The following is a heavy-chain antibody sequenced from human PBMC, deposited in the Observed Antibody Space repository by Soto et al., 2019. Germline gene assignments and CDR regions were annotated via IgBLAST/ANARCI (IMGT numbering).Heavy chain of an antibody. D-gene: IGHD1-1*01. V-gene: IGHV3-23*01. CDR3: AKSVWNDVLGYLDV. Sequence: GGSLRLSCEASGFTFTNYAMSWVRQAPGKGLECVSSISGSGGSRKYADSVQGRFSISKDSSKNTVYLQMDSLRAEDTATYYCAKSVWNDVLGYLDVWGKGSTVTVSS. CDR1: GFTFTNYA. CDR2: ISGSGGSR. J-gene: IGHJ6*03.